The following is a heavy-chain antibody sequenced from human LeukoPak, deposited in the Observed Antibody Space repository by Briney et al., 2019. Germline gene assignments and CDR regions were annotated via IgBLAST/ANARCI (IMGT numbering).Heavy chain of an antibody. D-gene: IGHD4-23*01. CDR3: ARDDGGNFNDAFDI. Sequence: GGSLRLSCVASGFTFSSYWMHWVRQAPGEGLVWVSRINSDGSTTTYADSVKGRLTISRNNAKNSLYLQMNSLRAEGTAVYYCARDDGGNFNDAFDIWGQGTLVTVSS. V-gene: IGHV3-74*01. CDR1: GFTFSSYW. J-gene: IGHJ3*02. CDR2: INSDGSTT.